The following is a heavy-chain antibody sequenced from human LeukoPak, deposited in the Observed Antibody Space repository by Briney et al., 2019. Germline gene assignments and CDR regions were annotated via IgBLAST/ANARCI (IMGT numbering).Heavy chain of an antibody. CDR3: AKDSRPSVTTFRSRWTDY. CDR1: GFTFHNHG. CDR2: ISGSSMST. D-gene: IGHD4-11*01. J-gene: IGHJ4*02. V-gene: IGHV3-23*01. Sequence: GGSLRLSCEASGFTFHNHGMSWVRQAPGKGLEWIAVISGSSMSTYYADSVKGRFTVFRDNSKNTVYLQMSGLRVEDLAIYYCAKDSRPSVTTFRSRWTDYWGQGTLVTVSS.